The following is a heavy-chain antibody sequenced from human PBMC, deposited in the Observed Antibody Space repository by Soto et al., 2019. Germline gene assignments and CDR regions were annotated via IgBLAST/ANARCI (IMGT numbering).Heavy chain of an antibody. V-gene: IGHV3-43*01. CDR1: GFTFDDYT. Sequence: PGGSLRLSCAASGFTFDDYTMHWVRQAPGKGLEWVSLISWDGGSTYYADSVKGRFTISRDNSKNSLYLQMNSLRAEDTAVYYCARMVTYYYGSGYDYWGQGTLVTVS. CDR2: ISWDGGST. CDR3: ARMVTYYYGSGYDY. D-gene: IGHD3-10*01. J-gene: IGHJ4*02.